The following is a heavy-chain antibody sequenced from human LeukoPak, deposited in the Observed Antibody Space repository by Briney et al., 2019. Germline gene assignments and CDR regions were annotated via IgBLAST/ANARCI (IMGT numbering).Heavy chain of an antibody. CDR2: IYSGGST. CDR1: GGSISSYY. J-gene: IGHJ4*02. CDR3: ARDPGFDY. D-gene: IGHD1-14*01. Sequence: PSETLSLTCTVSGGSISSYYMSWVRQAPGKGLEWVSVIYSGGSTYYADSVKGRFTISRDNSKNTLYLQMNSLRAEDTAVYYCARDPGFDYWGQGTLVTVSS. V-gene: IGHV3-53*01.